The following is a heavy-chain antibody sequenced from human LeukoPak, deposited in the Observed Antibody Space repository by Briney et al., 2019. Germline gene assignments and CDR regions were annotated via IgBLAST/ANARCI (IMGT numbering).Heavy chain of an antibody. Sequence: GRSLRLSCAASGFTFSNYDMHWVRQAPGKGLEWVAVISYDGSNRYYADSVNGRFTISRDNSKNTLYLQMNSLRAEGTAVYYCANIPEEVVAATGTGHFDYWGQGTLVTVSS. D-gene: IGHD2-15*01. V-gene: IGHV3-30*18. CDR3: ANIPEEVVAATGTGHFDY. J-gene: IGHJ4*02. CDR1: GFTFSNYD. CDR2: ISYDGSNR.